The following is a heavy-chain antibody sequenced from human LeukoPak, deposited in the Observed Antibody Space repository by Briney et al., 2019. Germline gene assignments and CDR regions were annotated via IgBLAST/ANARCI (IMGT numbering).Heavy chain of an antibody. CDR3: ARSAPDSSSWYVPNWFDP. V-gene: IGHV3-48*03. CDR2: ISSSGSTI. D-gene: IGHD6-13*01. CDR1: GFTFSSYE. Sequence: GGSLRLSCAASGFTFSSYEMNWVRQAPGKGLEWVSYISSSGSTIYYADSVKGRFTISRDNAKNSLYLQMNSLRAEDTAVYYCARSAPDSSSWYVPNWFDPWGQGTLVTVSS. J-gene: IGHJ5*02.